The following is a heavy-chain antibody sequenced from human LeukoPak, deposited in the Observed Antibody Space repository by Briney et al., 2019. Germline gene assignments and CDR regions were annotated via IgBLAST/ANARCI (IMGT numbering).Heavy chain of an antibody. CDR1: GGSISSGGYS. CDR2: IYHSGST. CDR3: ARDGSGECGGDCTYWYFDL. Sequence: PSETLSLTCAVSGGSISSGGYSWSWIRQPPGKGLEWIGYIYHSGSTYYNPSLKSRVTISVDRFKNQFSLKLSSVTAADTAVYYCARDGSGECGGDCTYWYFDLWGRGTLVTVSS. J-gene: IGHJ2*01. V-gene: IGHV4-30-2*01. D-gene: IGHD2-21*02.